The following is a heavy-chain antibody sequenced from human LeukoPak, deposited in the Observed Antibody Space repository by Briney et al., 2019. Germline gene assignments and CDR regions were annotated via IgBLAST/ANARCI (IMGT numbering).Heavy chain of an antibody. Sequence: GGSLRLSCAASGFTFSSYSMNWVRQAPGKGLEWVSGIGASGGSTYYADSVKGRFTISRDNSKNTLYLQMNSLRAEDTAVYYCAKVTHYYDSSGYSSSYFDYWGQGTLVTVSS. V-gene: IGHV3-23*01. CDR2: IGASGGST. CDR1: GFTFSSYS. J-gene: IGHJ4*02. D-gene: IGHD3-22*01. CDR3: AKVTHYYDSSGYSSSYFDY.